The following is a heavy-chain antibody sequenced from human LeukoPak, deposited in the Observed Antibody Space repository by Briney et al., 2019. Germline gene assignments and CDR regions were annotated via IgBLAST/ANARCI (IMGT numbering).Heavy chain of an antibody. CDR2: ISKDGGTK. CDR1: GFSFSDYV. Sequence: TGRSLRLSCAASGFSFSDYVIHWVRQAPGKGLDWVAVISKDGGTKYYADSVKGRFTISRDNSKNTLYLQMNSLRAEDTAVYYCARDPTSGYYGSGSLDYWGQGTLVTVSS. V-gene: IGHV3-30-3*01. CDR3: ARDPTSGYYGSGSLDY. D-gene: IGHD3-10*01. J-gene: IGHJ4*02.